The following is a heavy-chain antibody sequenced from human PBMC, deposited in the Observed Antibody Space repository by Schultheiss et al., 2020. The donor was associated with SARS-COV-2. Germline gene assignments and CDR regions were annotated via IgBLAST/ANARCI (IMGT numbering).Heavy chain of an antibody. D-gene: IGHD6-25*01. CDR2: IYPGDSNT. Sequence: GGSLRLSCKGSGYSFTSYWIGWVRQMPGKGLEWMGIIYPGDSNTRYSPSFQGQVTISADKSISTAYLQWSSLKASDTAMYYCARHVVKLRPYNWFDPWGQGTLVTVSS. V-gene: IGHV5-51*01. J-gene: IGHJ5*02. CDR3: ARHVVKLRPYNWFDP. CDR1: GYSFTSYW.